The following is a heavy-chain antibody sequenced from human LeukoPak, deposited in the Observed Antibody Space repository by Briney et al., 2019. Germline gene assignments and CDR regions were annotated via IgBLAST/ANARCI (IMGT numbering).Heavy chain of an antibody. CDR2: INPNSGGT. D-gene: IGHD6-6*01. CDR1: GYTFTGYY. CDR3: ARDILRNDEQLVGY. J-gene: IGHJ4*02. V-gene: IGHV1-2*02. Sequence: GASVKVSCKASGYTFTGYYMHWVRQAPGQGLEWMGWINPNSGGTNYAQKFQGRVTMTRDTSISTAYMELSRLRSDDTAVYYCARDILRNDEQLVGYWGQGTLVTVSS.